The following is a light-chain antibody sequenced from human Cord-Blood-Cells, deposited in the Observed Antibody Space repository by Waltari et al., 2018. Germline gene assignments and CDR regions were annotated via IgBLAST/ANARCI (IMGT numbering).Light chain of an antibody. J-gene: IGKJ1*01. CDR2: DAS. V-gene: IGKV1-5*01. CDR3: QQYNSFTWT. Sequence: DIQMTQSPSTLSASVGDRVTITCRASQSISSWLAWYPQKPGKAPKLLVYDASSLESGVPSRFSGSGSGTEFTLTISSLQPDDFATYYCQQYNSFTWTFGQGTKVEIK. CDR1: QSISSW.